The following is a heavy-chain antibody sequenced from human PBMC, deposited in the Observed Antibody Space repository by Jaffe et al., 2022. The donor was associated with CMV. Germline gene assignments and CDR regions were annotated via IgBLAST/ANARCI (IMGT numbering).Heavy chain of an antibody. CDR3: AKDPFTYSYGSSAYFDY. CDR1: GFTFSSYA. CDR2: ISGSGGST. V-gene: IGHV3-23*04. J-gene: IGHJ4*02. D-gene: IGHD5-18*01. Sequence: EVQLVESGGGLVQPGGSLRLSCAASGFTFSSYAMSWVRQAPGKGLEWVSAISGSGGSTYYADSVKGRFTISRDNSKNTLYLQMNSLRAEDTAVYYCAKDPFTYSYGSSAYFDYWGQGTLVTVSS.